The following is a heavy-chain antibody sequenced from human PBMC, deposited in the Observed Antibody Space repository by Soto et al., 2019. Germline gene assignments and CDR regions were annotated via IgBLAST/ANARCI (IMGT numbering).Heavy chain of an antibody. CDR3: ARDQDDILTGSPGTNMDV. Sequence: QVQLVESGGGVVQPGRSLRLSCAASGFTFSSYGMHWVRQAPGKGLEWVAVIWYDGSNKYYADSVKGRFTISRDNSKNTLYLQMNSLRAEDTAVYYCARDQDDILTGSPGTNMDVWGQGTTVTVSS. V-gene: IGHV3-33*01. D-gene: IGHD3-9*01. J-gene: IGHJ6*02. CDR1: GFTFSSYG. CDR2: IWYDGSNK.